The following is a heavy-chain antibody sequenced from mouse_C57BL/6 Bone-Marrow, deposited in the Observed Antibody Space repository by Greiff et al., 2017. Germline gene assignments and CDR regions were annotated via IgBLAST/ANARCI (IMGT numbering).Heavy chain of an antibody. Sequence: EVQLQQSGAELVRPGASVKLSCTASGYTFTDYYMHWVKQRPEQGLEWIGWIDPENGATDYASKFQGKATLTADPSSTTAYLQLSSLTSEDAAVDYCSTDRSGYYFDDWGKGTTLTVSS. CDR2: IDPENGAT. CDR3: STDRSGYYFDD. J-gene: IGHJ2*01. CDR1: GYTFTDYY. V-gene: IGHV14-4*01. D-gene: IGHD3-2*02.